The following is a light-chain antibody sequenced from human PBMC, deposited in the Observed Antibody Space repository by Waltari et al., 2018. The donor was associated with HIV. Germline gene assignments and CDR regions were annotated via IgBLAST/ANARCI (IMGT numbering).Light chain of an antibody. J-gene: IGLJ3*02. V-gene: IGLV2-23*02. Sequence: QSALTQPASVSGSPGQSIVISCTGTSSDVGNYNLVSWFQHHPGKAPRLMIPEVSKRPSGVSNRFSGSKSGNTASLMISGLQAEDEGEYYCCSYAGGHTWVFGGGTKLTVL. CDR1: SSDVGNYNL. CDR3: CSYAGGHTWV. CDR2: EVS.